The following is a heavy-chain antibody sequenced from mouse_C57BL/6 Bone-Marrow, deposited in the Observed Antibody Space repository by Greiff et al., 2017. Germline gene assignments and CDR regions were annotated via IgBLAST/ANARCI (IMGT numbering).Heavy chain of an antibody. D-gene: IGHD4-1*01. CDR3: ARPSNWDYFDY. J-gene: IGHJ2*01. CDR1: GFTFSDYG. Sequence: EVKLEESGGGLVKPGGSLKLSCAASGFTFSDYGMHWVRQAPEKGLEWVAYISSGSSTIYYADTVKGRFTISRDNAKYTLFLQMTSLRSEDTAMYYCARPSNWDYFDYWGQGTTLTVSS. V-gene: IGHV5-17*01. CDR2: ISSGSSTI.